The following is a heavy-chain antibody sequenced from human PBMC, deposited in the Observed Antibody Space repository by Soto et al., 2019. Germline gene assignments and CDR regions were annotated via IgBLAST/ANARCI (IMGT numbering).Heavy chain of an antibody. CDR2: ISGSGGST. D-gene: IGHD2-21*02. Sequence: EVPLLESGGGLVQPGGSLRLSCAASGFTFSSYAMSWVRQAPGKGLEWVSAISGSGGSTYYADSVKGRFTISRDNSKNALYLQMNSLRAEDTAVCYCAKDLRDTDAFDIWGRGTMVPVSS. J-gene: IGHJ3*02. CDR1: GFTFSSYA. V-gene: IGHV3-23*01. CDR3: AKDLRDTDAFDI.